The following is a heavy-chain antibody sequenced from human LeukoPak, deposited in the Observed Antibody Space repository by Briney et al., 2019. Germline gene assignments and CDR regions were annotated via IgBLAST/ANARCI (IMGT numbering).Heavy chain of an antibody. J-gene: IGHJ6*03. V-gene: IGHV5-51*01. CDR2: IYPGESET. Sequence: KIGEFLKIPCKGPGYSFTSYWLGWVRPMPGKGLEWMGIIYPGESETRHSPSFQGQVTISADKSISTAYLQWSSLKASDTAMYYCARRNGSGKYYYYYYMDVWGKGNTVTISS. D-gene: IGHD3-10*01. CDR3: ARRNGSGKYYYYYYMDV. CDR1: GYSFTSYW.